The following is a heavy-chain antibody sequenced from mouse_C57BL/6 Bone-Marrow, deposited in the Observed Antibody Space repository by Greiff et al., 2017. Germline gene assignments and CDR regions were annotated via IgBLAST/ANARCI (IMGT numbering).Heavy chain of an antibody. CDR3: ARFYYGSSPFAY. V-gene: IGHV1-81*01. CDR1: GYTFTSYG. J-gene: IGHJ3*01. D-gene: IGHD1-1*01. CDR2: IYPRSGHT. Sequence: VKLLESGAELARPGASVKLSCKASGYTFTSYGIRWVKQRTGQGLEWIGEIYPRSGHTYYNEKFKGKATLTADKSSSTTYMELRSLTSEDSAVYVCARFYYGSSPFAYWGQGTLVTVSA.